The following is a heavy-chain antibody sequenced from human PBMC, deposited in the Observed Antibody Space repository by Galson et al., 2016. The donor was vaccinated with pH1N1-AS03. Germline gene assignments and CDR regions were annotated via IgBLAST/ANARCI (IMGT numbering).Heavy chain of an antibody. Sequence: SLRLSCAASGFTFHDYAMHWVRQAPGKGPEWVSGIAWNSGITGYGDSVKGRFTLSRDNAKNSLYLQMNSLKPEDTALYYCARDYIVGATRGAGTFDVWGHGTMVTVSS. D-gene: IGHD1-26*01. V-gene: IGHV3-9*01. CDR3: ARDYIVGATRGAGTFDV. CDR2: IAWNSGIT. J-gene: IGHJ3*01. CDR1: GFTFHDYA.